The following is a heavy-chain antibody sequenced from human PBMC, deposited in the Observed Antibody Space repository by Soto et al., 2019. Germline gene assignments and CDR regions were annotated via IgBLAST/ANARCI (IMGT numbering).Heavy chain of an antibody. J-gene: IGHJ6*02. CDR2: IIPYGGDT. D-gene: IGHD2-15*01. CDR3: ARNRRVVGVFV. V-gene: IGHV1-18*04. Sequence: QVQLVQSASEVKKPGASVKVSCRASGYTLTAFGISWVRQAPGQGLEWMGWIIPYGGDTKYAQKFQGRVTLTTATSASTAYMELRRLGSDDTAVYYCARNRRVVGVFVWGQGTTVTVSS. CDR1: GYTLTAFG.